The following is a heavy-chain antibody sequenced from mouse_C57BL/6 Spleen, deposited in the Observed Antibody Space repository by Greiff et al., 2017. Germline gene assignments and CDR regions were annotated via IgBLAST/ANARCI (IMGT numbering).Heavy chain of an antibody. D-gene: IGHD2-3*01. CDR3: TRYEAGAMDY. Sequence: QVQLQQSGAELVRPGASVSLSCKASGYTFTDYEMHWVKQTPVHGLEWIGAIDPETGGTAYNQKFKGKAILTADKSSSTAYMELRSLTSEDSAVYYCTRYEAGAMDYWGQGTSVTVSS. CDR1: GYTFTDYE. J-gene: IGHJ4*01. V-gene: IGHV1-15*01. CDR2: IDPETGGT.